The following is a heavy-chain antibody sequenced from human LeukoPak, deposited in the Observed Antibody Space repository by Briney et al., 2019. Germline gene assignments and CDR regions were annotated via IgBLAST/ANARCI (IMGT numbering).Heavy chain of an antibody. CDR3: GRVGCTGGNCKPYAYYATDV. Sequence: PGGSLRLSRAASGFTFNTYAMHWVRQAPGKGLEWVAIIWYDGSDKYYADSVRGRFAISRDNSKNTLYLQMNSLRAEDTAVYYCGRVGCTGGNCKPYAYYATDVWGQGTTVTVSS. J-gene: IGHJ6*02. V-gene: IGHV3-33*01. CDR1: GFTFNTYA. D-gene: IGHD2-15*01. CDR2: IWYDGSDK.